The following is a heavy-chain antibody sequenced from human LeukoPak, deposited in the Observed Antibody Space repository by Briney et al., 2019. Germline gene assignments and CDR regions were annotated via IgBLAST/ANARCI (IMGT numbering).Heavy chain of an antibody. CDR1: GYTFTSYG. Sequence: GASVKVSCKASGYTFTSYGISWVRQAPGQGLEWMGWISAYNGNTNYAQKLQGRVTMTTDTSTSTAYMELRSLRSDDTAVYYCARDPFRYDSSGSPFDPWGQGTLVTVSS. CDR2: ISAYNGNT. D-gene: IGHD3-22*01. CDR3: ARDPFRYDSSGSPFDP. V-gene: IGHV1-18*01. J-gene: IGHJ5*02.